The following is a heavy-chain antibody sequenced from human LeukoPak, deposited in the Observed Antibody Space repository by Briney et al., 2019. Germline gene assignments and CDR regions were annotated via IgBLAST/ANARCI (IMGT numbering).Heavy chain of an antibody. Sequence: PGRSLRLSCAASGFTFSSYWMHWVRQAPGKGLEWVANIKQDGSAKFYVGSVKGRFTISRDNAMNSVYLQLNTLRAEDTAVYYCARALDVWGQGTTVTVSS. J-gene: IGHJ6*02. CDR3: ARALDV. CDR1: GFTFSSYW. CDR2: IKQDGSAK. V-gene: IGHV3-7*03.